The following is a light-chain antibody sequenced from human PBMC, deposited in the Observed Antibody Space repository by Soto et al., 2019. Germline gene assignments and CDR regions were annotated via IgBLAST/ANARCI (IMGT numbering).Light chain of an antibody. CDR2: RAS. Sequence: DIVMTQSPDSLAVSLGERATIHCKSSQTVFYSANNRNYLAWYQQKPGQPPKLLLYRASIRESGVPDRFSGSGSVTDFTLTISSLQAEDVAFYYCQQYYGTPYTFGQGPKLEI. CDR3: QQYYGTPYT. V-gene: IGKV4-1*01. J-gene: IGKJ2*01. CDR1: QTVFYSANNRNY.